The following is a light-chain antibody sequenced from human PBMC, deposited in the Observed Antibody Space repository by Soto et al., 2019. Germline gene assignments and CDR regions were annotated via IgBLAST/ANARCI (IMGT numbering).Light chain of an antibody. J-gene: IGKJ5*01. CDR3: QQTHAVPLP. V-gene: IGKV1-39*01. Sequence: DVQMTQSPASLSASVGDRVTIACRAGQPIADYLNWYQQKPGEAPKVLIFAASSLRSGVPSRFSGRGYGTDFTLTINNLQPEDFATYYCQQTHAVPLPFGQGTRL. CDR1: QPIADY. CDR2: AAS.